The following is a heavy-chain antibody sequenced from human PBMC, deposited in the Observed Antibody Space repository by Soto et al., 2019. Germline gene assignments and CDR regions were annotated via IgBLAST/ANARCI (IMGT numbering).Heavy chain of an antibody. CDR1: GFTFSDYY. V-gene: IGHV3-11*01. D-gene: IGHD3-16*01. CDR2: VDRTGSPL. CDR3: TCFMSLYEPTNRHY. Sequence: GGSLRLSCAASGFTFSDYYMGWVRQAPGKGLEWISFVDRTGSPLFYADSVKGRFTISRDNAKNSLFLQMNSLRVEDTAVYSCTCFMSLYEPTNRHYWGPGPHVSVSS. J-gene: IGHJ4*02.